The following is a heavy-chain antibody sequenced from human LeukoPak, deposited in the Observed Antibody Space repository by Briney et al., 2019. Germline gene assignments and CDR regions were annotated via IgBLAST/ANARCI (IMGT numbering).Heavy chain of an antibody. J-gene: IGHJ4*02. V-gene: IGHV4-59*08. CDR1: GGSISSYY. CDR3: ARSGISFDY. D-gene: IGHD3-3*02. CDR2: IFYSGST. Sequence: PSETLSLTCTVSGGSISSYYWSWIQQPPGKGLEWIGYIFYSGSTNYNPSLKSRVTISVDTSKNQFSLKVSPVTAADTAVYYCARSGISFDYWGQGTLVTVSS.